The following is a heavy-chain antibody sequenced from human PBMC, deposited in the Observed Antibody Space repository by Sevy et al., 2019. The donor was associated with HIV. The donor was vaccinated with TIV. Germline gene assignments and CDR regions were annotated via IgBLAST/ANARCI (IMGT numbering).Heavy chain of an antibody. V-gene: IGHV2-5*01. CDR2: IYWNDDK. CDR3: AHTSYYDSRETPYDAFDI. CDR1: GFSLTTSGLG. D-gene: IGHD3-22*01. J-gene: IGHJ3*02. Sequence: SGPTLVKPTQTLTLTCTFSGFSLTTSGLGVGWIRQPPGKSLEWLALIYWNDDKRSGPSLKSRLTLTKDTSKNQVDLTKTTMYPVDKATYYCAHTSYYDSRETPYDAFDIWGQGTTVTVSS.